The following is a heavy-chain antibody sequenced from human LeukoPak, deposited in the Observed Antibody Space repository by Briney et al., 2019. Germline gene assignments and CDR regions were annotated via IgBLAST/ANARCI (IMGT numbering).Heavy chain of an antibody. CDR3: SKDRGGTLGDYFDY. D-gene: IGHD3-10*01. Sequence: GGSLRLSCAASGFTFSYYSMNWVRQAPGKGLEWVSAIGGSGGTTYYADSVKGRFTISRDNSKNTLYLQMNSLRAEDTALYYCSKDRGGTLGDYFDYWGQGTLVTVSS. V-gene: IGHV3-23*01. J-gene: IGHJ4*02. CDR1: GFTFSYYS. CDR2: IGGSGGTT.